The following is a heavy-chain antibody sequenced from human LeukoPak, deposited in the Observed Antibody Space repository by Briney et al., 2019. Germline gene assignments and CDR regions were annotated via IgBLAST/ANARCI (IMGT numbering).Heavy chain of an antibody. CDR3: AVDIVVVPAAISLFGY. CDR1: GYTFTSYD. V-gene: IGHV1-8*01. J-gene: IGHJ4*02. Sequence: ASVKVSCTASGYTFTSYDINWVRQATGQGLEWMGWMNPNSGNTGYAQKFQGRVTMTRNTSISTAYMELSSLRSEDTAVYYCAVDIVVVPAAISLFGYWGQGTLVTVSS. D-gene: IGHD2-2*01. CDR2: MNPNSGNT.